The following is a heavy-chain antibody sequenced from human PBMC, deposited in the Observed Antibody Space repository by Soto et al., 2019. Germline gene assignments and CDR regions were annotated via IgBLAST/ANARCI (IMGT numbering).Heavy chain of an antibody. J-gene: IGHJ4*02. D-gene: IGHD3-16*01. V-gene: IGHV4-34*01. Sequence: QVQLQQWGAGLLKPSETPSLTCAVYGGSFSGYYWSWIRQPPGKGLEWIGEINHSGSTNYNPSLKSRVTISVDTSKNQFSLKLSSVTAADTAVYYCAREAPSIGASDYWGQGTLVTVSS. CDR3: AREAPSIGASDY. CDR1: GGSFSGYY. CDR2: INHSGST.